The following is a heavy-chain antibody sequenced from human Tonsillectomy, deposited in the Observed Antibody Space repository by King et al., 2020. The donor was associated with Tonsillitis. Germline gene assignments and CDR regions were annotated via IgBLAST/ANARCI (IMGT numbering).Heavy chain of an antibody. CDR2: ISWVSDTI. V-gene: IGHV3-9*01. CDR3: AKDFGGSTGPFDF. D-gene: IGHD2-8*02. J-gene: IGHJ4*02. Sequence: VQLVESGGGLVQPGRSLRLSCAASGFSFDDYAMHWGRQAPGKGLEWIASISWVSDTITYADSVKGRFTISRDNAKKSLYLQMNSLRAQDTALYYCAKDFGGSTGPFDFWGQGTLVTVSS. CDR1: GFSFDDYA.